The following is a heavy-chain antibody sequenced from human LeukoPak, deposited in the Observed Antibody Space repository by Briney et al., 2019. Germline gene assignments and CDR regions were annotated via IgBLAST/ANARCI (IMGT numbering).Heavy chain of an antibody. J-gene: IGHJ3*02. D-gene: IGHD1-26*01. CDR3: ARGGSYLSAFDI. Sequence: GGTLRLSCAASGFTFSSYGMSWVRQAPGKGLEWVSAMSGSGGTTYYADSVKGRLTISRDNSKNTLYLQMNSLRAEDTAVYYCARGGSYLSAFDIWGQGTMVTVSS. CDR1: GFTFSSYG. CDR2: MSGSGGTT. V-gene: IGHV3-23*01.